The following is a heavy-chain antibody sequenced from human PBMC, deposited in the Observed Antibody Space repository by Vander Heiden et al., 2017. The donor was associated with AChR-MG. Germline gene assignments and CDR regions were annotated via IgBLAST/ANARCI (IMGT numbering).Heavy chain of an antibody. CDR3: ARLPFSATLYGGAADF. CDR1: GGPFGSYA. CDR2: IIPVYDTP. Sequence: QVQLVQSRAEVRKPGASVKGPCKDAGGPFGSYAYSWVREVPGQGLEWMGGIIPVYDTPNYGQKFQGRVTITADESTSTAYMELSSLRSEDTAVYYCARLPFSATLYGGAADFWGQGTLVVVTS. J-gene: IGHJ4*01. V-gene: IGHV1-69*01. D-gene: IGHD4-17*01.